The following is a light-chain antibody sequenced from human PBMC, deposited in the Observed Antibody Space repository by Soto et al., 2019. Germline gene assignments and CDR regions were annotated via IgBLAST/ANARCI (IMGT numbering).Light chain of an antibody. V-gene: IGKV3-20*01. J-gene: IGKJ1*01. CDR3: QQYGSSPRWT. CDR2: GAS. Sequence: TQSPSSLSASVGDRVTITCQASQNINNYLTWYQQKPGQAPRLLIYGASSRATGIPDRFSGSGSGTDFTLTISRLEPEDFAVYYCQQYGSSPRWTFGQGTKVDIK. CDR1: QNINNY.